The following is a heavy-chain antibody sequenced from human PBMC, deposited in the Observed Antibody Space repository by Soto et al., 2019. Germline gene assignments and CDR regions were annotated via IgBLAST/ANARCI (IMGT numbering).Heavy chain of an antibody. V-gene: IGHV2-70*01. D-gene: IGHD3-22*01. Sequence: SGPTLVTPTQTLTLTCTFSGFSLSTSGMCGSWIRQPPGKALEWIALIDRDDDKYYSTSLKTRLTISKDTSKNQVVLTMTNMDPVDTATYYCARTKTYYYDSSGYQYYHYYYGMDVWGQGT. CDR1: GFSLSTSGMC. J-gene: IGHJ6*02. CDR2: IDRDDDK. CDR3: ARTKTYYYDSSGYQYYHYYYGMDV.